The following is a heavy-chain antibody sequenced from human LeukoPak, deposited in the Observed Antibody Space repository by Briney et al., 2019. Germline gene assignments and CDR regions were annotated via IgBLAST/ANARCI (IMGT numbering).Heavy chain of an antibody. CDR1: GYTFTSYG. CDR2: ISANNGNT. V-gene: IGHV1-18*01. Sequence: ASVKVSCKASGYTFTSYGISWVRQAPGQGLEWMGWISANNGNTNYAQKLQGRVTMTTDTSTSTAYMELRSLRSDDTAVYYCAREGVIVGARYYYGMDVWGQGTTVTVSS. D-gene: IGHD1-26*01. J-gene: IGHJ6*02. CDR3: AREGVIVGARYYYGMDV.